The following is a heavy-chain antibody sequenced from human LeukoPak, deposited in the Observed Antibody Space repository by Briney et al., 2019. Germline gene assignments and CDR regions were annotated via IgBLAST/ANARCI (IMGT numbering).Heavy chain of an antibody. J-gene: IGHJ5*02. CDR1: GYTFTGYY. CDR2: INPNSGGT. CDR3: AREKGVYYDSSLYGKYNWFDP. Sequence: ASVKVSCKASGYTFTGYYIHWVRQAPGQGLEWMGWINPNSGGTNYAQKFQGRVTMTRDTSISTAYMELSRLRSDDSAVYYCAREKGVYYDSSLYGKYNWFDPWGQGTLVTVSS. V-gene: IGHV1-2*02. D-gene: IGHD3-22*01.